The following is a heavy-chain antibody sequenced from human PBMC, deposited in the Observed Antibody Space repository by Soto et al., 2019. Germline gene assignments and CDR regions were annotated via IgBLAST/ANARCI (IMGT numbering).Heavy chain of an antibody. CDR3: TTDNIPNTQQLVSEQVYFQH. CDR2: IKSKTDGGTT. Sequence: GGSLRLSCAASGFTFSNAWMSWVRQAPGKGLEWVGRIKSKTDGGTTDYAAPVKGRFTISRDDSKNTLYLQMNSLKTEDTAVYYCTTDNIPNTQQLVSEQVYFQHWGQGTLVTVSS. J-gene: IGHJ1*01. CDR1: GFTFSNAW. V-gene: IGHV3-15*01. D-gene: IGHD6-13*01.